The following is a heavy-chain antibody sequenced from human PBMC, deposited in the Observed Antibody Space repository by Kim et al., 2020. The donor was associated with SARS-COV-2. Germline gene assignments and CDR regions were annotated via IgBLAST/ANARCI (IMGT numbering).Heavy chain of an antibody. D-gene: IGHD2-15*01. CDR1: GFTFDDYA. Sequence: GSLRLSCAASGFTFDDYAMHWVRQAPGKGLEWVSLISGDGGRTYYADSVKGRFTISRDKSKNSLYLQMNSLRSEDTALYYCAKDIGGRWGPTTYDQYYGMEVWGQGTTDTVSS. CDR3: AKDIGGRWGPTTYDQYYGMEV. J-gene: IGHJ6*02. V-gene: IGHV3-43*02. CDR2: ISGDGGRT.